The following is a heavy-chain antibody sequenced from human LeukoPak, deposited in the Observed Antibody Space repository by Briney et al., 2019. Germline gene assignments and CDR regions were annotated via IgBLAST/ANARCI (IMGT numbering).Heavy chain of an antibody. CDR3: ARDGDIVVVPAATYNWFDP. CDR1: GYTFTSYG. V-gene: IGHV1-18*01. J-gene: IGHJ5*02. CDR2: ISAYNGNT. Sequence: ASVKVSCKASGYTFTSYGISWVRQAPGQGLEWMGWISAYNGNTNSAQKIQGRVTMTTDTSTSTAYMELRSLRSDDTAVYYCARDGDIVVVPAATYNWFDPWGQGTLVTVSS. D-gene: IGHD2-2*01.